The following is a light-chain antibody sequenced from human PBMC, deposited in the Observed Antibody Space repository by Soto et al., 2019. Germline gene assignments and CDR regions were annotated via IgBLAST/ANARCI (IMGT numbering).Light chain of an antibody. V-gene: IGLV1-40*01. CDR2: GNS. J-gene: IGLJ2*01. CDR3: QSYDSSLGVV. Sequence: QSVLTQPPSVSAAPGQTVTISCSGSSSNIGGNFVSWYQQLPGTAPKLLIYGNSNRPSGVPDRFSGSKSGTSASLAITGLQAEDEADYYCQSYDSSLGVVFGGGTQLTVL. CDR1: SSNIGGNF.